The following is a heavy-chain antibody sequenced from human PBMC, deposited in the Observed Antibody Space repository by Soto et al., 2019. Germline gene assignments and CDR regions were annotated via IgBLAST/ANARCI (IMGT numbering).Heavy chain of an antibody. CDR3: AKGVSQYTPLALFDY. J-gene: IGHJ4*02. CDR2: ISGSDGRT. CDR1: GFTFSSYA. Sequence: GSLRLSCAASGFTFSSYAMSWVRQAPGKGLEWVSTISGSDGRTYSTDSVKGRFTISRDNSRNTAYLQMNSLRVEDTAVYYCAKGVSQYTPLALFDYWGRGTLVTVSS. V-gene: IGHV3-23*01. D-gene: IGHD5-18*01.